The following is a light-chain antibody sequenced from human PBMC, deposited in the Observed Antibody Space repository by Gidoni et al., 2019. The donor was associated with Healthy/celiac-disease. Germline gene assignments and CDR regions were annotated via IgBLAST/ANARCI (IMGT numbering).Light chain of an antibody. CDR3: QQYGSSTTWT. Sequence: EIVLTQSPGTLSLSPGERATLACRASQSVSSSYLAWYQQKPGQAPRLLIYGAYSRATGIPDRFSGRGSGTDFTLTISRLEPEDFAVYYCQQYGSSTTWTFGQGTKVEIK. J-gene: IGKJ1*01. V-gene: IGKV3-20*01. CDR1: QSVSSSY. CDR2: GAY.